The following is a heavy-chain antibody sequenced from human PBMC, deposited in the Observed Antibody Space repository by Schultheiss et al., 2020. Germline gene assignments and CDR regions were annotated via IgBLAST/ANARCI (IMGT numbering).Heavy chain of an antibody. CDR1: GFTFSSYG. V-gene: IGHV3-33*08. D-gene: IGHD6-13*01. CDR3: ARAKTVGTGAEYFQD. Sequence: GGSLRLSCAASGFTFSSYGMHWVRQAPGKGLEWVAVIWYDGSNKYYADSVKGRFTISRDNSKNTLYLQMNSLRVEDTAVYYCARAKTVGTGAEYFQDWGQGTLVTVSS. CDR2: IWYDGSNK. J-gene: IGHJ1*01.